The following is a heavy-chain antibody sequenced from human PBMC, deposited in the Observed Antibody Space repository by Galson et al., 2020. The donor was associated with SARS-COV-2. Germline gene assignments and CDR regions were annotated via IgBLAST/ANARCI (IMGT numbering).Heavy chain of an antibody. Sequence: GESLKIHCKGSGYSFTSYWLGWVRQMPGKGPEWMGIIYPGDSDTRYSPSFQGQVTISADKSISTAYLQWSSLKASDTAMYYCARRGPGIAVAATGYWYFDLWGRGTLVTVSS. J-gene: IGHJ2*01. D-gene: IGHD6-19*01. CDR3: ARRGPGIAVAATGYWYFDL. V-gene: IGHV5-51*01. CDR1: GYSFTSYW. CDR2: IYPGDSDT.